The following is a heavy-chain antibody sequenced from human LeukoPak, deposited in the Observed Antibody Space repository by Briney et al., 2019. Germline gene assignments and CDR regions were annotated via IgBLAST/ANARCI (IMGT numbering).Heavy chain of an antibody. CDR1: GFTFSSYS. CDR3: ARDVPGIAAAGPYYYYYYMNV. CDR2: ISSISSYI. Sequence: GGSLRLSCAASGFTFSSYSMNWVRQAPGKGLERVSSISSISSYIYYADSVKGRFTISTDNAKNSLYLQMNSLRAEDTAVYYCARDVPGIAAAGPYYYYYYMNVWGKGTTVTVSS. V-gene: IGHV3-21*01. D-gene: IGHD6-13*01. J-gene: IGHJ6*03.